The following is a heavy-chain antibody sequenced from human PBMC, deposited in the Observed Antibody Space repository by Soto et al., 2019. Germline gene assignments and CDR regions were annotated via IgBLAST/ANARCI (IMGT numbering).Heavy chain of an antibody. V-gene: IGHV1-69*01. J-gene: IGHJ4*02. CDR2: IIPVVGTA. CDR1: GCTFRNYA. D-gene: IGHD6-13*01. Sequence: QVQLVQSGAEVKKPGSSVKLSCKTSGCTFRNYAINWVRQAPGQGLEWMGGIIPVVGTANYAQTFQGRVTITADAATSTGYMELSSLRSEDTDVSYCAIPLHTQQLALGAFDHWGQGTLVTVAS. CDR3: AIPLHTQQLALGAFDH.